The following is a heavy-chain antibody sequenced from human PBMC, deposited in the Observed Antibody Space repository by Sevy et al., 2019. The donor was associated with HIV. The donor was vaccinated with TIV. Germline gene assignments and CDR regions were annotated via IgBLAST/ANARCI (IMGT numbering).Heavy chain of an antibody. Sequence: GGSLRLSCTSSGFTFGDYAMSWFRQAPGKGLEWVAFIRRNSHEPYGGTTEYVASVKGRFTISRDDSNSIAYLQMNSLKTEDTAAYYCTRALATADTPEYYFDYWGQGILVTVSS. J-gene: IGHJ4*02. CDR1: GFTFGDYA. CDR3: TRALATADTPEYYFDY. CDR2: IRRNSHEPYGGTT. V-gene: IGHV3-49*03. D-gene: IGHD5-12*01.